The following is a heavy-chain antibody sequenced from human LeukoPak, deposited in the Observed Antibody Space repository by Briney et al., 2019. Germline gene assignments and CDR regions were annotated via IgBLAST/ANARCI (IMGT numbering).Heavy chain of an antibody. CDR2: ISSSGSTI. Sequence: PGGSLRLSCAAPGFTFSDYYMSWLRQAPGKGLEWVSYISSSGSTIYYADSVKGRFTISRDNAKNSLYLQMNSLRAEDTAVYYCAREDTVTTHFDYWGQGTLVTVSS. J-gene: IGHJ4*02. V-gene: IGHV3-11*04. CDR1: GFTFSDYY. D-gene: IGHD4-17*01. CDR3: AREDTVTTHFDY.